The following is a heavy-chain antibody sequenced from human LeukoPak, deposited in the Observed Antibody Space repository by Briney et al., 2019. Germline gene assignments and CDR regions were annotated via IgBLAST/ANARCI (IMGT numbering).Heavy chain of an antibody. D-gene: IGHD3-9*01. J-gene: IGHJ4*02. CDR2: IYTSGST. V-gene: IGHV4-4*07. CDR3: ARGHYDILTGSQFDY. CDR1: GGSISSYY. Sequence: SETLSLTCTVSGGSISSYYWSWIRQPAGKGLEWIGRIYTSGSTNYNPSLKSRVTMSVDTSKNQFSLKLSSVTAADTAVYYCARGHYDILTGSQFDYWGQGTLVTVSS.